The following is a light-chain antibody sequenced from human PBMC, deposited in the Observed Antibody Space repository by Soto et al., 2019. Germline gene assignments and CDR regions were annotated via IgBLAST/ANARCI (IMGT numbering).Light chain of an antibody. J-gene: IGKJ1*01. CDR1: QSVSHN. CDR2: GAS. Sequence: EIVMTQSPATLSVSPGEGATLSCRASQSVSHNLAWYQQKPGQAPRLLIYGASTRATGIPTRFSGSGSGTEFTLTISSLQSEDFATYYCQQYNSYSRTFGQGTKVEIK. CDR3: QQYNSYSRT. V-gene: IGKV3-15*01.